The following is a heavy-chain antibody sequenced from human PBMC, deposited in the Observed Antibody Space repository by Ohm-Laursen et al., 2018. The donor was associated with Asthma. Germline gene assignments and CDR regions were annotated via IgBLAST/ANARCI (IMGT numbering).Heavy chain of an antibody. CDR1: GGSIGSDDYY. D-gene: IGHD4-17*01. V-gene: IGHV4-30-4*01. CDR2: IYHSVST. CDR3: ARSDYGEQSVDY. Sequence: SQTLSLTCTVSGGSIGSDDYYWSWIRQPPGKGLEWIGYIYHSVSTYYSPSLKSRVTISVDTSKNQFSLKLSSVTAADTAVYYCARSDYGEQSVDYWGQGTLVTVSS. J-gene: IGHJ4*02.